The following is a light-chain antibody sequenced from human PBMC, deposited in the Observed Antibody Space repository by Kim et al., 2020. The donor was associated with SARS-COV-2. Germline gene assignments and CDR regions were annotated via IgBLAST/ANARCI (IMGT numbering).Light chain of an antibody. Sequence: SATISFSGSRSNIVVNYVSWYLQFPGTAPKLLIYRDNQRPSGVPDRFSGSKSGTSASLAISGLRSEDEAHYFCEAWDDSLSARVFGGGTQLTVL. CDR2: RDN. V-gene: IGLV1-47*01. J-gene: IGLJ3*02. CDR3: EAWDDSLSARV. CDR1: RSNIVVNY.